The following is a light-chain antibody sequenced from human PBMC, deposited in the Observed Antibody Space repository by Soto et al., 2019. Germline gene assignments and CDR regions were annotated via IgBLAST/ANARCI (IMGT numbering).Light chain of an antibody. CDR2: DAS. CDR1: QSISRW. V-gene: IGKV1-5*01. CDR3: QRYHTHSQG. J-gene: IGKJ1*01. Sequence: SASVGDSVTITCRASQSISRWVAWYQQKPGKAPKILISDASSLESGVPSRFSGCATGTQYTLTVCGLRLHDYPTYRSQRYHTHSQGFGPGTKVDIK.